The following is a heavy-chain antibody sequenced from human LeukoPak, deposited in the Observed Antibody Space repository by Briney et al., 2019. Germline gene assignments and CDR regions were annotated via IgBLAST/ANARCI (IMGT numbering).Heavy chain of an antibody. D-gene: IGHD3-3*01. J-gene: IGHJ5*02. CDR2: ISSSSSTI. Sequence: PGGSLRLSCAASGFTFSSYSMNWVRQAPGKGLEWVSYISSSSSTIYYADSVKGRFTISRDNSKNTLYLQMNSLRAEDTAVYYCAKEGSLGDDFWSGYYIGEFSWFDPWGQGTLVTVSS. CDR3: AKEGSLGDDFWSGYYIGEFSWFDP. CDR1: GFTFSSYS. V-gene: IGHV3-48*01.